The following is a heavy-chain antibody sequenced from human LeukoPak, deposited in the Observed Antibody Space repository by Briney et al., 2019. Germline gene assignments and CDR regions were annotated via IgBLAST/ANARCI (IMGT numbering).Heavy chain of an antibody. CDR2: ISSSSSSTI. D-gene: IGHD3-22*01. J-gene: IGHJ4*02. V-gene: IGHV3-48*02. Sequence: GGSLRLSCAASGFTFSSYSMNWVRQAPGKGLEWVSYISSSSSSTIYYADAVKGRFTISRDNAKNSLYLQMNSLRDEDTAVYYCARDYANSGYYVNLFDYWGQGTLVTVSS. CDR3: ARDYANSGYYVNLFDY. CDR1: GFTFSSYS.